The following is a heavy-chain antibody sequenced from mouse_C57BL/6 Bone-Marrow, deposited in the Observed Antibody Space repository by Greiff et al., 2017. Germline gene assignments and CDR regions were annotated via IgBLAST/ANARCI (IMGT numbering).Heavy chain of an antibody. V-gene: IGHV1-26*01. CDR2: INPNNGGT. J-gene: IGHJ4*01. D-gene: IGHD4-1*01. CDR1: GYTFTDYY. Sequence: VQLQQSGPELVKPGASVKISCKASGYTFTDYYMNWVKQSHGQSLEWIGNINPNNGGTSYNQKFKGKATLTVDKSSSTAYMELRRLTSEDSAVDCCARSRDWVYYYAMDYWGQGTSVTVSS. CDR3: ARSRDWVYYYAMDY.